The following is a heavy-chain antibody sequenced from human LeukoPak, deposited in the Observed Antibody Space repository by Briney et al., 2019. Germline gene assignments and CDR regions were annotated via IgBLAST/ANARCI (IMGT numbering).Heavy chain of an antibody. CDR3: ARRRRMVRGINYYMDV. Sequence: GGSLRLSCAASGFTFDDYRMSWVRQAPGKGLEWVSGINWNGGSTGYADSVKGRFTISRDNAKNSLYLQMNSLRAEDTALYYCARRRRMVRGINYYMDVWGKGTTVTVSS. D-gene: IGHD3-10*01. J-gene: IGHJ6*03. CDR2: INWNGGST. CDR1: GFTFDDYR. V-gene: IGHV3-20*04.